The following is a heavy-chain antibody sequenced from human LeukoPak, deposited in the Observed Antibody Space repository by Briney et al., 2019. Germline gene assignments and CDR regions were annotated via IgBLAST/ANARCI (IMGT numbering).Heavy chain of an antibody. V-gene: IGHV3-23*01. J-gene: IGHJ2*01. CDR2: IVGSGAST. D-gene: IGHD4-17*01. CDR3: AKVRVVGDYNWFFDL. CDR1: GFTLSSFA. Sequence: GGSLRLSCAASGFTLSSFAMSWVRQAPGKGLEWVSSIVGSGASTYYADSVKGRFTISRDNSKNTLHLQMNSLRAEDTAIYHCAKVRVVGDYNWFFDLWGRGTLVTVSS.